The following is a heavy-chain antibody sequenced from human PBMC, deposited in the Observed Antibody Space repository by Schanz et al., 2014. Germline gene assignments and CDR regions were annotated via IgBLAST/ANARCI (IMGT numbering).Heavy chain of an antibody. D-gene: IGHD6-6*01. CDR2: IATGSGTR. CDR3: ASEVHVSSIHNALQY. CDR1: GFDFNSYS. V-gene: IGHV3-48*01. Sequence: EVRLVESGGGLVQPGGSLRLSCEASGFDFNSYSMNWVRQVPGKGLEWLSYIATGSGTRHYADSVKGRVTISRDNAKNSVSLQMRSLRVEDTAVYYCASEVHVSSIHNALQYWGQGTLVIVSS. J-gene: IGHJ1*01.